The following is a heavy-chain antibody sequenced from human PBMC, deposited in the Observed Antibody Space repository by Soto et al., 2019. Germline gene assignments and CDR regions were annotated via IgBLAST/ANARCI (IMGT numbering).Heavy chain of an antibody. V-gene: IGHV4-39*01. D-gene: IGHD6-19*01. Sequence: SETLCVTCTVSGGSISSSSYYWGWIRQPPGKGLEWIGSIYYSGSTYYNPSLKSRVTISVDTSKNQFSLKLSSVTAADTAVYYCARHEKPPWLVRGGWFDTLCQGPLVT. CDR1: GGSISSSSYY. CDR3: ARHEKPPWLVRGGWFDT. J-gene: IGHJ5*02. CDR2: IYYSGST.